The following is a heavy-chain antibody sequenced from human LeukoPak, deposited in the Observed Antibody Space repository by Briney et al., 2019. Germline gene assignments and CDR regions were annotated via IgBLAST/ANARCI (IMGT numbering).Heavy chain of an antibody. V-gene: IGHV1-2*02. Sequence: WASVKVSCKASGYTFTGYYMHWVRQAPGQGLEWMGWINPNSGGTNYAQKFQGRVTMTRDTSISTAYMELSRLRSDDTAVYYCARDEVWGSYNWNDFDSNWFDPWGQGTLVTVSS. J-gene: IGHJ5*02. CDR1: GYTFTGYY. CDR3: ARDEVWGSYNWNDFDSNWFDP. CDR2: INPNSGGT. D-gene: IGHD1-20*01.